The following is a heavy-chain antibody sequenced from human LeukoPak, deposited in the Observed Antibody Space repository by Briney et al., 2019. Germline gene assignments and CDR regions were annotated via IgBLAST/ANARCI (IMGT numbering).Heavy chain of an antibody. D-gene: IGHD2-21*02. CDR2: IIPIFGTA. CDR1: GCTFSSYA. CDR3: ARLYCGGDCYLWGAFDI. Sequence: GASVKVSCKATGCTFSSYAISWVRQPPGQGLEWMGRIIPIFGTANYAQKFQGRVTITTHESTSTAYMELSSLRSEDTAVYYCARLYCGGDCYLWGAFDIWRQGTIVTVSS. J-gene: IGHJ3*02. V-gene: IGHV1-69*05.